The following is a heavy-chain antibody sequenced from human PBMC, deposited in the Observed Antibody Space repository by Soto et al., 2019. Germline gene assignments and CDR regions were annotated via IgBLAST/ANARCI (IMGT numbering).Heavy chain of an antibody. D-gene: IGHD1-26*01. Sequence: ASVKVSCKVSGYTLTELSMHWVRQAPGKGLEWMGGFDPEDGETIYAQKFQGRVTMTEDTSTDTAYMELSSLRSEDTAVYYCATTNRGATGYYYYGMDVWGQGTTVTVSS. V-gene: IGHV1-24*01. J-gene: IGHJ6*02. CDR2: FDPEDGET. CDR1: GYTLTELS. CDR3: ATTNRGATGYYYYGMDV.